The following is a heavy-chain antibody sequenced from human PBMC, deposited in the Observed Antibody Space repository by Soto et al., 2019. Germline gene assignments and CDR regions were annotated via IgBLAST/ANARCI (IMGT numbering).Heavy chain of an antibody. J-gene: IGHJ6*04. Sequence: QVQLVESGGGVVQPGRSLRLSCAASGFTFSSYAMHWVRQAPGKGLEWVAVISYDGSNKYYADSVKGRFTISRDNSKNTLYLQMNSLRAEDTAVYYCAREDGYGDYTGMDVWGEGTTVTVSS. CDR3: AREDGYGDYTGMDV. D-gene: IGHD4-17*01. CDR2: ISYDGSNK. V-gene: IGHV3-30-3*01. CDR1: GFTFSSYA.